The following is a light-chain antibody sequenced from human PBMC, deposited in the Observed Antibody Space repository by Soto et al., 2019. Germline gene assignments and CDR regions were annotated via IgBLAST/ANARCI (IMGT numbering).Light chain of an antibody. J-gene: IGKJ4*01. Sequence: EIVLTQPPGTLSLSPGETATLSCRASQSVGSSYLAWYQQKPGQAPRLLMYGASSRATGIPDRFSGTGSGTDFTLTISRLEPEDFAVYYCQQYSTSFTVGGGTKVEIK. CDR2: GAS. CDR1: QSVGSSY. CDR3: QQYSTSFT. V-gene: IGKV3-20*01.